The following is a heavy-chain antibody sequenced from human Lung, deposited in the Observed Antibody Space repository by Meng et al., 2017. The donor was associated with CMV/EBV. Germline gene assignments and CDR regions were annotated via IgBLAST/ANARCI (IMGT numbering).Heavy chain of an antibody. CDR3: ATRMGTGYTSD. CDR2: ISSSSRYI. D-gene: IGHD6-19*01. V-gene: IGHV3-21*01. Sequence: GGSLGLXXAASGFTFSGYSMNRVRQAPGKGLEWVSMISSSSRYIYYADSVKGRFTISRDNAENSLYLQMNNLRADDTAVYYCATRMGTGYTSDWGQGTLVXVSS. J-gene: IGHJ4*02. CDR1: GFTFSGYS.